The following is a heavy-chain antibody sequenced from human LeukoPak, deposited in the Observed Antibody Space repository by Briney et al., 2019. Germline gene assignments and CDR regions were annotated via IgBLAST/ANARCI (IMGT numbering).Heavy chain of an antibody. V-gene: IGHV3-33*01. Sequence: GGSLRLSCAASGFTFSRYGMHWVRQAPGKGLEWVAVIWYDGSKKNYADSVKGRFTISRDNSKNTLNLQMTSLRAEDTAVYYCARASTTVPNLLDNWGQGTLVTVSS. CDR2: IWYDGSKK. CDR3: ARASTTVPNLLDN. J-gene: IGHJ4*02. D-gene: IGHD4-17*01. CDR1: GFTFSRYG.